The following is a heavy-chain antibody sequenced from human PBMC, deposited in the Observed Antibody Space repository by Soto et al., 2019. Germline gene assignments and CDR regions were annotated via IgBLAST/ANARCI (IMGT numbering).Heavy chain of an antibody. J-gene: IGHJ4*02. CDR1: GGSISSGGYY. CDR2: IYYSGST. V-gene: IGHV4-31*03. CDR3: ARSQGRIYDFWIGYSTGPFDY. Sequence: PSETLSLTCTVSGGSISSGGYYWSWIRQHPGKGLEWIGYIYYSGSTYYNPSLKSRVTISVDTSKNQFSLKLSSVTAADTAVYYCARSQGRIYDFWIGYSTGPFDYWGQGTLVTVSS. D-gene: IGHD3-3*01.